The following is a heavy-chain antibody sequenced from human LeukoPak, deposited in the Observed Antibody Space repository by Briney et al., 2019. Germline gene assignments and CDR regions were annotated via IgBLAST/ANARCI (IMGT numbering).Heavy chain of an antibody. V-gene: IGHV5-51*01. CDR1: GCRFTSYW. Sequence: GAALQISCKGSGCRFTSYWSGWGRQMPGKGLEWMGIIYPGDSDTRYSPSFQGQVTISADKSISTAYLQWSSLKASDTAMYYCARQDYYYDSSGYFRLFDYWGQGTLVTVSS. J-gene: IGHJ4*02. CDR2: IYPGDSDT. CDR3: ARQDYYYDSSGYFRLFDY. D-gene: IGHD3-22*01.